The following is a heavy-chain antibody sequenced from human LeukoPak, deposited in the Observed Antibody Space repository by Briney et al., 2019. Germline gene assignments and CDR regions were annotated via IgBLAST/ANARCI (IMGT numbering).Heavy chain of an antibody. V-gene: IGHV3-74*01. Sequence: GGSLRLSCAASGFTFSSYWMNWVRQAPGKGLMWVSRIASDGSSTTYADSVKGRFSISRDNAKNTLYLQMNSLRVEDTAVYYCARGRPHGNDYWGQGTLVTVSS. CDR2: IASDGSST. CDR1: GFTFSSYW. CDR3: ARGRPHGNDY. D-gene: IGHD4-23*01. J-gene: IGHJ4*02.